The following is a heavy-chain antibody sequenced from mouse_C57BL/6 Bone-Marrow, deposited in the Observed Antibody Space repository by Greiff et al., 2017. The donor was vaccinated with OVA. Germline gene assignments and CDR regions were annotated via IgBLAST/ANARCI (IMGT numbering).Heavy chain of an antibody. V-gene: IGHV1-69*01. CDR1: GYTFTSYW. D-gene: IGHD2-5*01. CDR2: IDPSDSYT. CDR3: ASDGYDSNYVGFAY. Sequence: QVQLQQPGAELVMPGASVKLSCKASGYTFTSYWMHWVKQRPGQGLEWIGEIDPSDSYTNYNQKFKGKSTLTVDKSSSTAYMQLSSLTSEDSAVYYCASDGYDSNYVGFAYWGQGTLVTVSA. J-gene: IGHJ3*01.